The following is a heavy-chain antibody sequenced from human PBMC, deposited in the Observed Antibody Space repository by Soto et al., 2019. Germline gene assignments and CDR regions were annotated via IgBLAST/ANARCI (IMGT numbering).Heavy chain of an antibody. V-gene: IGHV3-11*01. Sequence: GGSLRLSCAASGFTFSDYYMGWFRQAPGKGLEWVSYISSSGSSRYYEDSVRGRFTISRDNAKNSLYLQLNSLRAEDTAVYYCAKVGNYYDSSGYYEFDYWGQGTLVTVSS. J-gene: IGHJ4*02. CDR3: AKVGNYYDSSGYYEFDY. CDR1: GFTFSDYY. D-gene: IGHD3-22*01. CDR2: ISSSGSSR.